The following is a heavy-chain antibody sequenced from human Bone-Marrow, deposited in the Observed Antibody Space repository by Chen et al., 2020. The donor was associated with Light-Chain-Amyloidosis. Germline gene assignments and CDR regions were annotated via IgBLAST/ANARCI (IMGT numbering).Heavy chain of an antibody. CDR1: GFTFSNAW. J-gene: IGHJ4*02. D-gene: IGHD1-26*01. Sequence: EVQLVESGGGLVKPGGSLRLSCAASGFTFSNAWMSWVRQAPGKGLEWVGRIKSKTDGGTTDYAAPVKGRFTISRDDSKNTLYLQMNNLRAEDTAVYYCARGGSYYYFDYWGQGILVTVSS. CDR2: IKSKTDGGTT. CDR3: ARGGSYYYFDY. V-gene: IGHV3-15*01.